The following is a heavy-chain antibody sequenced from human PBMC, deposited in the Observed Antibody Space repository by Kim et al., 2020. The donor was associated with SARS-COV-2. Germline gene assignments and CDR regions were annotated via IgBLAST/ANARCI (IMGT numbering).Heavy chain of an antibody. J-gene: IGHJ6*01. CDR2: INHSGST. CDR3: ARDGSVVVAATPWRNYYY. Sequence: SETLSLTCAVYGGSFSGYYWSWIRQPPGKGLEWIGEINHSGSTNYNPSLKSRVTISVDTSKNQFSLKLSSVTAADTAVYYCARDGSVVVAATPWRNYYY. D-gene: IGHD2-15*01. CDR1: GGSFSGYY. V-gene: IGHV4-34*01.